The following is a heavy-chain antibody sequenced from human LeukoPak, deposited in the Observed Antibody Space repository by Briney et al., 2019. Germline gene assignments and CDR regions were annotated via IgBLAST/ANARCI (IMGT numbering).Heavy chain of an antibody. D-gene: IGHD3-3*01. J-gene: IGHJ4*02. CDR1: GYTFTGYY. V-gene: IGHV1-2*02. CDR2: INPNSGGT. CDR3: ARGPSGDFWSGYLRGYFDY. Sequence: GASVKVSCKASGYTFTGYYMHWVRQAPGQGLECMGWINPNSGGTNYAQKFQGRVTMTRDTSISTAYMELSSLRSDDTAVYYCARGPSGDFWSGYLRGYFDYWGQGTLVTVSS.